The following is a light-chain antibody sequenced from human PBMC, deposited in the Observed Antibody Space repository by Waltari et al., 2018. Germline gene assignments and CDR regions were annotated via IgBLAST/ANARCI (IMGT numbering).Light chain of an antibody. Sequence: QSALTQPPSASGSPGQSVTIPCTGISSDRSNYDYVSWYQQRPGKAPQLLIYEVNRRPSGVSERFSGSRSGNTASLTVSGLQSEDEAYYFCSSFFGTNDVVFGGGTRLAV. J-gene: IGLJ2*01. CDR1: SSDRSNYDY. CDR3: SSFFGTNDVV. V-gene: IGLV2-8*01. CDR2: EVN.